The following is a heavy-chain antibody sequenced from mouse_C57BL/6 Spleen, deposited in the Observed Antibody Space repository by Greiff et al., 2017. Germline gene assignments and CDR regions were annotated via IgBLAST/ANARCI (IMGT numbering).Heavy chain of an antibody. J-gene: IGHJ2*01. CDR1: GFTFSSYA. D-gene: IGHD2-1*01. CDR2: ISDGGSYT. CDR3: ARDQDGNYLFDY. V-gene: IGHV5-4*01. Sequence: EVHLVESGGGLVKPGGSLKLSCAASGFTFSSYAMSWVRQTPEKRLEWVATISDGGSYTYYPDNVKGRFTISRDNAKNNMYLQMSHLKSEDTAMYYCARDQDGNYLFDYWGQGTTLTVSS.